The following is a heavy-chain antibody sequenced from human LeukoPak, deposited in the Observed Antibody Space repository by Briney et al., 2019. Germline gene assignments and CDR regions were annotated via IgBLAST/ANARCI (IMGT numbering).Heavy chain of an antibody. Sequence: SETLSLTCTVSGGSISSYYWSWIRQPAGKGLEWIGRIYTSGSTNYNPSLRSRVTMSVDTSKNQFSLKLSSVTAADTVVYYCARDLAAAGTDYWGQGTLVTVSS. CDR3: ARDLAAAGTDY. V-gene: IGHV4-4*07. D-gene: IGHD6-13*01. CDR1: GGSISSYY. CDR2: IYTSGST. J-gene: IGHJ4*02.